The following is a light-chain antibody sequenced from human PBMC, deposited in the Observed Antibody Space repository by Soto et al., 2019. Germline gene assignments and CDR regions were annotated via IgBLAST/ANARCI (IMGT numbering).Light chain of an antibody. Sequence: SALTQPASVPVSHEDWTTCSPTESTGDVGGYTYVSWYQQQPGKAPKLIIYEVTSRPSGVSNRFSASKSGNTASLTISGLQADDAADYYCSSCTSCDTLVVFGTGTNVT. J-gene: IGLJ1*01. V-gene: IGLV2-14*01. CDR1: TGDVGGYTY. CDR3: SSCTSCDTLVV. CDR2: EVT.